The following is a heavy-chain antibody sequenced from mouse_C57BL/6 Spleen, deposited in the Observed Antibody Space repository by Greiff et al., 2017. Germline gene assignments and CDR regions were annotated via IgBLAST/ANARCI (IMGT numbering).Heavy chain of an antibody. CDR2: IEHSASDT. J-gene: IGHJ2*01. CDR1: GYTFTSYW. CDR3: ARGTDY. Sequence: VQLQQPGAELVKPGASVKLSCKASGYTFTSYWMQWVKQRPGQGLEWIGEIEHSASDTNYKQKFNGKATLTVDTSSSTAYMQLSSLTSEDSAVYYCARGTDYWGQGTTLTVSS. D-gene: IGHD3-3*01. V-gene: IGHV1-50*01.